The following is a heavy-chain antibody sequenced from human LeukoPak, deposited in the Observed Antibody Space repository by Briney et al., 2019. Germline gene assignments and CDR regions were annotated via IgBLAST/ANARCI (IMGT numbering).Heavy chain of an antibody. CDR3: VMGGAFDI. D-gene: IGHD2-8*01. CDR2: IKEDGSEK. V-gene: IGHV3-7*01. J-gene: IGHJ3*02. CDR1: GFTFSSNW. Sequence: PGGSLRLSCAASGFTFSSNWMSWVRQAPGKGLEWVANIKEDGSEKYYVDSVKGRFTISRDNAKNSLSLQMNSLRAEDTAVYYCVMGGAFDIWGQGTMVTVSS.